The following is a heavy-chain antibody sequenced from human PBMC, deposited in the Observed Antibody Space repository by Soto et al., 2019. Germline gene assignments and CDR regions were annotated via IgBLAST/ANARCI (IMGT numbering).Heavy chain of an antibody. D-gene: IGHD3-3*01. Sequence: QVQLAQSGAEVKKPGSSVKVSCKASGGSFSSYAITWVRQAPGQGLEWMGGIIPISDTAHYAQNFQGRVTMNADKSTTTAYMELSSLRSEDTALYYCATILGGVLEYWGQGTQVTVSS. CDR2: IIPISDTA. CDR1: GGSFSSYA. V-gene: IGHV1-69*06. CDR3: ATILGGVLEY. J-gene: IGHJ4*02.